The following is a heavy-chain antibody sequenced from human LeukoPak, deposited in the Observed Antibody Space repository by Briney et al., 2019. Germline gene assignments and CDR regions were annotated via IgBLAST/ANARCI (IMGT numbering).Heavy chain of an antibody. J-gene: IGHJ4*02. Sequence: GGSLRLSCAASGFTFSDYAISWVRQAPGNGLEWVSGISRSGGRTYYVDSVKGRFTISRDNAKNSLYLQMNSLRAEDTAVYYCASQRIEVAGPGVYWGQGTLVTVSS. CDR1: GFTFSDYA. CDR3: ASQRIEVAGPGVY. D-gene: IGHD6-19*01. V-gene: IGHV3-23*01. CDR2: ISRSGGRT.